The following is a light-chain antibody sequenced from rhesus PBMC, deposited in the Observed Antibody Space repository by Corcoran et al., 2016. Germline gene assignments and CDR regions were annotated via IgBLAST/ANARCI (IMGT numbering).Light chain of an antibody. J-gene: IGLJ1*01. CDR2: DVT. CDR1: SSDIVGYNY. V-gene: IGLV2-32*02. Sequence: QAVLTQPRSVSGSPGQSVTISCTGTSSDIVGYNYVSWYQQYLGTAPRLLIYDVTKRPSGVSDRFSGSKSANTAALTISGLQAEDEANYYCCSFRRGNTFIFGVGTRLTVL. CDR3: CSFRRGNTFI.